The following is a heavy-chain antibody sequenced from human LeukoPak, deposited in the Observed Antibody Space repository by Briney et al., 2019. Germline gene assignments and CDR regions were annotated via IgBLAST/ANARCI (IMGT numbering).Heavy chain of an antibody. V-gene: IGHV4-59*01. D-gene: IGHD5-12*01. Sequence: SETLSLTCTVSGGSINSYYWSWIRQPPGKGLEWIGYVAYSGSTNYNPSLKSRVTISHDTSKNQFSLKLSSVTAADTAVYYCARTVSGYYFNAWGPGTLVTVSS. CDR2: VAYSGST. CDR1: GGSINSYY. J-gene: IGHJ5*02. CDR3: ARTVSGYYFNA.